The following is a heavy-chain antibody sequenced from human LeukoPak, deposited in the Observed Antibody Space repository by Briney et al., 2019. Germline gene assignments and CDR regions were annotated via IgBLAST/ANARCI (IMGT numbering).Heavy chain of an antibody. J-gene: IGHJ5*02. CDR3: ARDYDRSGYYSTWFAP. CDR2: ISAYHGNT. Sequence: AAVKVSCKASGYTFTSYGSSWLRQAPAQGLEWMGWISAYHGNTNYAQKLQGRVTMTTDTSTSTAYLELRSLRSEDTAVYYCARDYDRSGYYSTWFAPWGQGTLVTVSS. D-gene: IGHD3-22*01. CDR1: GYTFTSYG. V-gene: IGHV1-18*01.